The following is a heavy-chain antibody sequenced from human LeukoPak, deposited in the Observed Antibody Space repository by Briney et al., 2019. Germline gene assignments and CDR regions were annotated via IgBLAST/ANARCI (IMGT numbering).Heavy chain of an antibody. J-gene: IGHJ5*02. D-gene: IGHD6-13*01. CDR3: ARDRGRSWLQYNWFDP. CDR1: GFTFSRYS. Sequence: PLGALRLSRAASGFTFSRYSMNWVRQAPGEGLEWVSYISSSSSTIDYADSVKGRFTISRDNAKTSLYLQMNSLRDEDTAVYYCARDRGRSWLQYNWFDPWGQGTLVTVSS. CDR2: ISSSSSTI. V-gene: IGHV3-48*02.